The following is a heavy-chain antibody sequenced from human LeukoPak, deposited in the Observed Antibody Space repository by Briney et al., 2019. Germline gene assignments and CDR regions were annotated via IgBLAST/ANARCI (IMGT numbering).Heavy chain of an antibody. CDR3: ARRRFGEFNGAFDP. Sequence: ASVKVSCKASGYTFTSYDINWVRQATGQGLEWMGWMSPNSGNTGYAQMFQGRVTMTRNTSISTAYMELSSLRSEDTAVYYCARRRFGEFNGAFDPWGQGTLVTVSS. D-gene: IGHD3-10*01. CDR2: MSPNSGNT. CDR1: GYTFTSYD. J-gene: IGHJ5*02. V-gene: IGHV1-8*01.